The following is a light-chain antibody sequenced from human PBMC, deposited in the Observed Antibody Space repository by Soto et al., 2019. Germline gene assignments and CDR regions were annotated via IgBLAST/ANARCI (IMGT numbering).Light chain of an antibody. Sequence: SYELTQPTSVSVAPGKTARITCGGNNIGSKSVHWYQQKPGQAPVLVIYYDSDRPSGIPERFSGSNSGNTATLTISRVEAGDEADYYCQVWDSSSDHYVFGTWTKLTVL. V-gene: IGLV3-21*04. J-gene: IGLJ1*01. CDR3: QVWDSSSDHYV. CDR2: YDS. CDR1: NIGSKS.